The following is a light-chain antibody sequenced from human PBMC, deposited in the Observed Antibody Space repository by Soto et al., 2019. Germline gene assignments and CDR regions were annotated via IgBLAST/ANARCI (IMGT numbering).Light chain of an antibody. Sequence: QSVLTQPASVSGSPGQSITISCTGTSSDVGGYNYVSWFQQHPGKAPKLKIYEVSNRPSGVSNRFSGSKSGYTASLTISELQAEDEADYYCTSITSSNTWVFGGGTKLTVL. J-gene: IGLJ3*02. V-gene: IGLV2-14*03. CDR1: SSDVGGYNY. CDR2: EVS. CDR3: TSITSSNTWV.